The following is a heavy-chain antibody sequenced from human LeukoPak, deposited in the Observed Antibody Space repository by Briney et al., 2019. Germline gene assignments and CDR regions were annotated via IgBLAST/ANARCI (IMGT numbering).Heavy chain of an antibody. CDR3: ARYCSGGSCYSVYFDY. CDR2: IYYSGST. V-gene: IGHV4-30-4*08. Sequence: SETLSLTCTVSGGSISSGDYYWSWIRQPPGKGLEWIGYIYYSGSTYYNPSLKSRVTISVDTSKNQSSLKLSSVTAADTAVYYCARYCSGGSCYSVYFDYWGQGTLVTVSS. D-gene: IGHD2-15*01. J-gene: IGHJ4*02. CDR1: GGSISSGDYY.